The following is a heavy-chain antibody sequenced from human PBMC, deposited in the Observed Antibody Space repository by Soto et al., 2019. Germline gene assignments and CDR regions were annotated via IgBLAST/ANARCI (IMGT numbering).Heavy chain of an antibody. CDR2: ISFDGSNE. CDR3: ARPAATVIFYSGMDV. J-gene: IGHJ6*02. CDR1: GFTFSDYA. V-gene: IGHV3-30-3*01. Sequence: QPGGSLRLSCAASGFTFSDYAMHWVRQAPGKGLEWVAIISFDGSNEHYADSEQGRFTISRDNSENTLYLQMNSLRADDTAVYYCARPAATVIFYSGMDVWGQGTTVTV. D-gene: IGHD4-17*01.